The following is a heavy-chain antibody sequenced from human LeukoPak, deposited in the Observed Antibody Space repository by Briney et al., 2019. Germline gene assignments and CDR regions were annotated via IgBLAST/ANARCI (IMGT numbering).Heavy chain of an antibody. Sequence: ASVKVSCKASGYTFTGYYMHWVRQAPGQGLEWMGWINSNSGGTNYAQKLQGRVTMTTDTSTSTAYMELRSLRSDDTAVYYCARVRYSSGWHLDYWGQGTLVTVSS. V-gene: IGHV1-2*02. J-gene: IGHJ4*02. D-gene: IGHD6-19*01. CDR3: ARVRYSSGWHLDY. CDR1: GYTFTGYY. CDR2: INSNSGGT.